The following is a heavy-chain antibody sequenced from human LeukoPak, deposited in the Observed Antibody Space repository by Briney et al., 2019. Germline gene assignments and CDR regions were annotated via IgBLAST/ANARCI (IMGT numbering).Heavy chain of an antibody. Sequence: PGGSLRLSCAASGFTFSSYAMSWLPQAPGKGLEGVSGISGSGGSTYYADSVKGRFTISRDNSKNTLYLQMNSLRAEETAVYYWAKDLWSVVVITSAMDYWGQGTLVTVSS. V-gene: IGHV3-23*01. CDR2: ISGSGGST. CDR1: GFTFSSYA. J-gene: IGHJ4*02. CDR3: AKDLWSVVVITSAMDY. D-gene: IGHD3-22*01.